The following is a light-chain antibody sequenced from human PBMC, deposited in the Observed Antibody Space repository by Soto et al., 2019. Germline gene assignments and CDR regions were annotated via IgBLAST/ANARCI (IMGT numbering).Light chain of an antibody. CDR3: QQYGSSPVT. CDR2: GAS. CDR1: KRVSSRN. V-gene: IGKV3-20*01. J-gene: IGKJ1*01. Sequence: NVLTQSPGTLSFSPGERATPSWQASKRVSSRNLAWYQQKPGQAPRLLIYGASSRATGIPDRFSGSGSGTDFTLTISRLEPEDFAVYYCQQYGSSPVTFGQGTKVDIK.